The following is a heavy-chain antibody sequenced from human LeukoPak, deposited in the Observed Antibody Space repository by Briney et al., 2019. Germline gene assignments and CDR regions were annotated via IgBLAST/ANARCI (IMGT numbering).Heavy chain of an antibody. V-gene: IGHV4-34*01. CDR1: GFTFSSYA. D-gene: IGHD5-24*01. CDR3: ARDGREMATTSGGDWFDP. Sequence: GSLRLSCTASGFTFSSYAMSWIRQPPGKGLEWIGEINHSGSTNYNPSLKSRVTISVDTSKNQFSLKLSSVTAADTAVYYCARDGREMATTSGGDWFDPWGQGTLVTVSS. CDR2: INHSGST. J-gene: IGHJ5*02.